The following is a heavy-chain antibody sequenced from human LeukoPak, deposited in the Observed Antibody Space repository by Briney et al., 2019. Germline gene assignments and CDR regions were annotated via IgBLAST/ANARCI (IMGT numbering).Heavy chain of an antibody. CDR1: GFTFSSYA. CDR2: ISSNGVST. D-gene: IGHD7-27*01. CDR3: VKDLGGRTGELGQLFDL. J-gene: IGHJ2*01. Sequence: PGGSLRLSCSASGFTFSSYAMHWVRQAPGKGLEYVSAISSNGVSTYYADSVKGRFTISRDNSKNTLYLQMSSLRADDTAVYYCVKDLGGRTGELGQLFDLWGRGTLVTVSS. V-gene: IGHV3-64D*06.